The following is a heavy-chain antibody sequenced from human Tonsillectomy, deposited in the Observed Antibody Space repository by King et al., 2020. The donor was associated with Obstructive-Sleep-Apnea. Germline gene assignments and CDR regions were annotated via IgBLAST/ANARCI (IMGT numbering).Heavy chain of an antibody. CDR1: GFTFSDYY. CDR2: ISSRGNSI. D-gene: IGHD3-10*01. CDR3: ARENYASGSYYFDY. V-gene: IGHV3-11*01. Sequence: VQLVESGGGLVEPGGSLRLSCAASGFTFSDYYMSWIRQAPGKGLEWVSYISSRGNSIYYADSVKGRFTISRDNAKNSLYLQMNSLRAEDTAVYYCARENYASGSYYFDYWGQGTLVTVSS. J-gene: IGHJ4*02.